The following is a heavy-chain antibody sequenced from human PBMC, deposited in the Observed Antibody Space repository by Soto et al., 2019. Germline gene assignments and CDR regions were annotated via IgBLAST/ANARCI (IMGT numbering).Heavy chain of an antibody. CDR2: MLHSGTT. D-gene: IGHD6-19*01. CDR3: AYSPGWYRHYL. CDR1: GDSISSPKW. V-gene: IGHV4-4*02. J-gene: IGHJ3*01. Sequence: QVQLQESGPGLVKPSGTLSLTCAVSGDSISSPKWWTWVRQPPGKGLEWIGDMLHSGTTNYNPSLKSRVTISVDKSKNQFSLNLYSVTAADTAVYYCAYSPGWYRHYLWGPGTLVIVSS.